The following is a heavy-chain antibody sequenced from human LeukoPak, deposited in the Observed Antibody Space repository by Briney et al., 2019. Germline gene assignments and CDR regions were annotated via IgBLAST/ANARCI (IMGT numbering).Heavy chain of an antibody. Sequence: SQTLSLTCTVSGGSISSGDYYWSWIRQPPGKGLEWIGYMYYSGSTYYNPSLESRVTISLDTSKNQFSLKLSSVTAADTAVYYCARPYYYDSRVDPWGQGTLVTVSS. D-gene: IGHD3-22*01. CDR3: ARPYYYDSRVDP. CDR1: GGSISSGDYY. CDR2: MYYSGST. V-gene: IGHV4-30-4*01. J-gene: IGHJ5*02.